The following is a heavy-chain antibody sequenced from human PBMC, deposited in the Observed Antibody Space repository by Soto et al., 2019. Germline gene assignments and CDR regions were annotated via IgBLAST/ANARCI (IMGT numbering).Heavy chain of an antibody. J-gene: IGHJ6*02. V-gene: IGHV1-18*01. CDR3: ATGSIMVGGAYYYYYGMDV. CDR1: GYTFTSYG. CDR2: ISAYNGNT. Sequence: ASVKVSCKASGYTFTSYGISWVRQAPGQGLEWMGWISAYNGNTNYAQKLQGRVTMTTDTSTSTAYMELRSLRSDDTAVYYCATGSIMVGGAYYYYYGMDVWGQGTTVTVSS. D-gene: IGHD3-10*01.